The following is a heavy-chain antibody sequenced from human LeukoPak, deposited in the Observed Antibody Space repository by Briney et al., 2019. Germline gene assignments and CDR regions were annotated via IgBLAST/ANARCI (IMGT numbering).Heavy chain of an antibody. D-gene: IGHD5-12*01. CDR1: GYSISSGYY. J-gene: IGHJ3*02. CDR3: AREIIVARGAFDI. CDR2: IYHSGST. V-gene: IGHV4-38-2*02. Sequence: EPSETLSLTCAVSGYSISSGYYWGWIRQPPGKGLEWIGSIYHSGSTFYNPSLKSRVTISADTSKNQFSLTLSSVTAADTAVYYCAREIIVARGAFDIWGQGTMVTVSS.